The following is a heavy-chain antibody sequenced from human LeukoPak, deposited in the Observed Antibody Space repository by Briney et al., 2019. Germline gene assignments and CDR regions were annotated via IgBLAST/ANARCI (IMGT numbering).Heavy chain of an antibody. CDR2: LNPNNGDT. Sequence: ASVKVSCKASGYIFIDFYLHWVRQAPGQGLEWMGWLNPNNGDTNSAQKFQGRVTMTRDTSISTAYLEVISPRSDDTGIYYCARDRFGDSRGRFDPWGQGTLVTVSS. J-gene: IGHJ5*02. CDR3: ARDRFGDSRGRFDP. CDR1: GYIFIDFY. V-gene: IGHV1-2*02. D-gene: IGHD3-10*01.